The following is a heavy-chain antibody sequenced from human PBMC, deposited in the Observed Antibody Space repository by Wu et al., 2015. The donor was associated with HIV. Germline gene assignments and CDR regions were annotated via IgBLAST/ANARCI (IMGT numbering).Heavy chain of an antibody. CDR1: GYTFTSYD. J-gene: IGHJ3*02. CDR3: GGGEGVLVLTARWWSFHI. Sequence: QVHLVQSGAEVKKPGASVKVSCKASGYTFTSYDINWVRQATGQGLEWMGWMNPNSGYTGYAQKFQGRVTLTRNTSISTAYMELSSLRSEDTAVYYCGGGEGVLVLTARWWSFHIVGPRAVVTVSS. V-gene: IGHV1-8*01. D-gene: IGHD3-3*01. CDR2: MNPNSGYT.